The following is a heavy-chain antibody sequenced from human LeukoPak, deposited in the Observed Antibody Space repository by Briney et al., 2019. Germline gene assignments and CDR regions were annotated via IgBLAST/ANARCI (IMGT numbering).Heavy chain of an antibody. CDR3: AKDLREWYYDPNGNYFSYGMDV. D-gene: IGHD3-22*01. CDR2: IGASGSTI. J-gene: IGHJ6*02. CDR1: GFTLRKHY. V-gene: IGHV3-11*01. Sequence: GGSLRLSCAASGFTLRKHYMSWIRQAAGRGPGWVAYIGASGSTIYYRDSVNGRFTISRDNAKNSLHLQMNSLRAEDTAVYYCAKDLREWYYDPNGNYFSYGMDVWGPGTTVVVSS.